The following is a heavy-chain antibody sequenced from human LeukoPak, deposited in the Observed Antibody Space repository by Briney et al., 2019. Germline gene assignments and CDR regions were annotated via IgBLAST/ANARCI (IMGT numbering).Heavy chain of an antibody. V-gene: IGHV3-30-3*01. D-gene: IGHD6-19*01. J-gene: IGHJ6*02. CDR2: ISYDGSNK. CDR1: GFTFSSYA. Sequence: GGSLRLSCAASGFTFSSYAMHWVRQAPGKGLEWVAVISYDGSNKYYADPVKGRFTISRDNSKNTLYLQMNSLRAEDTAVYYCARSGWYYYYGMDVWGQGTTVTASS. CDR3: ARSGWYYYYGMDV.